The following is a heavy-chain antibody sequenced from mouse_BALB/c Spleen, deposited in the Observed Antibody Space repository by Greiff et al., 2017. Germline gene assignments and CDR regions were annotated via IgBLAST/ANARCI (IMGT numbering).Heavy chain of an antibody. Sequence: EVQVVESGGGLVKPGGSLKLSCAASGFTFSSYAMSWVRQTPEKRLEWVASISSGGSTYYPDSVKGRFTISRDNARNILYLQMSSLRSEDTAMYYCARGTYDYWGQGTLVTVSA. V-gene: IGHV5-6-5*01. CDR1: GFTFSSYA. CDR2: ISSGGST. CDR3: ARGTYDY. J-gene: IGHJ3*01. D-gene: IGHD2-3*01.